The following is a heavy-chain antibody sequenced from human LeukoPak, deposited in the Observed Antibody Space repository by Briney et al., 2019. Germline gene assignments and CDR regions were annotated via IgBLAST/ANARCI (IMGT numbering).Heavy chain of an antibody. CDR2: ISSSGSTI. D-gene: IGHD5-18*01. J-gene: IGHJ4*02. Sequence: GGSLRLSCAASGFTFSSYEMNWVRQAPGKGLEWVSYISSSGSTIYYADSVKGRFTISRDNAKNSLYLQMNSLRAEDTAVYYFARAQRGYSYGDDFDYWGQGTLVTVSS. CDR1: GFTFSSYE. CDR3: ARAQRGYSYGDDFDY. V-gene: IGHV3-48*03.